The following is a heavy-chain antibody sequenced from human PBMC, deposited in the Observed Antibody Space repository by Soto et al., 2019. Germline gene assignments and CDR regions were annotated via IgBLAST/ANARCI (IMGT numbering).Heavy chain of an antibody. CDR3: ARANYYGSPGDFDY. CDR2: ISSSSSTI. Sequence: EVQLVESGGGLVQPGGSLRLSCAASGFTFSSYSMNWVRQAPGKGLEWVSYISSSSSTIYYVDSVKGRFTISRKNAKNSLYLQMNSLRAEDTAVYYCARANYYGSPGDFDYWGQGTLVTVSS. V-gene: IGHV3-48*01. CDR1: GFTFSSYS. D-gene: IGHD3-10*01. J-gene: IGHJ4*02.